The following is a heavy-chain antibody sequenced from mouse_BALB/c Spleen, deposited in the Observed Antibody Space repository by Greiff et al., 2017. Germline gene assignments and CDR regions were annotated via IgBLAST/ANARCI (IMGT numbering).Heavy chain of an antibody. CDR1: GFSLTGYG. CDR2: IWGDGST. Sequence: QVQLQQSGPGLVAPSQSLSITCTVSGFSLTGYGVNWVRQPPGKGLEWLGMIWGDGSTNYNSALKSRLSISKDNSKSQVVLKMNSLQTDDTARYYSARGHGYDYWGQGTTLTVSS. V-gene: IGHV2-6-7*01. J-gene: IGHJ2*01. CDR3: ARGHGYDY. D-gene: IGHD1-2*01.